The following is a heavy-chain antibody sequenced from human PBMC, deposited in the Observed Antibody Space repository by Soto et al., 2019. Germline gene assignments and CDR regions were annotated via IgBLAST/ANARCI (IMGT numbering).Heavy chain of an antibody. CDR1: GYTFTSYG. D-gene: IGHD4-17*01. V-gene: IGHV1-18*04. CDR3: ARDRTTKYYYGMNV. J-gene: IGHJ6*02. Sequence: ASVKVSCKASGYTFTSYGISWVRQAPGQGLEWMGWISAYNGNTNYAQKLQGRVTMTTDTSTSTAYMELRSLRSDDTAVYYCARDRTTKYYYGMNVWGQGTTVTVSS. CDR2: ISAYNGNT.